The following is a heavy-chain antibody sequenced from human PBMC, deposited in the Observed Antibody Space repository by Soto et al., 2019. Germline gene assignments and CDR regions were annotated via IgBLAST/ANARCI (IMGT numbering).Heavy chain of an antibody. CDR1: GGSFSGYY. CDR3: ARGVRYYGSGSHLRIDP. J-gene: IGHJ5*02. CDR2: INHSGST. D-gene: IGHD3-10*01. V-gene: IGHV4-34*01. Sequence: SDTLSLTCAVYGGSFSGYYWSWIRQPPGKGLEWIGEINHSGSTNYNPSLKSRVTISVDTSKNQFSLKLSSVTAADTAVYYCARGVRYYGSGSHLRIDPWGQGTLVNVSS.